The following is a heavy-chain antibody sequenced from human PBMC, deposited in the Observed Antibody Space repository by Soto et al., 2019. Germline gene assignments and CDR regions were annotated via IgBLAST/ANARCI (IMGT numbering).Heavy chain of an antibody. V-gene: IGHV3-23*01. J-gene: IGHJ4*02. Sequence: EVPLLESGGGLVQPGGSLRLSCAASGFTFNNYAMSWVRQAPGKGLEWVSAISTSGDGTYYADSVKGRFTISRDNSKDTLYLQMNSLRPEDTAVYYCAKGTAGSYGGRLDYWGQGTLVTVSS. CDR3: AKGTAGSYGGRLDY. CDR1: GFTFNNYA. D-gene: IGHD3-10*01. CDR2: ISTSGDGT.